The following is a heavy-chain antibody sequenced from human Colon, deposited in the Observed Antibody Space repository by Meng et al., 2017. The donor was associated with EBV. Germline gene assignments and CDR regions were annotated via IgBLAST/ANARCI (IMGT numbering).Heavy chain of an antibody. CDR2: ISTNTGNP. V-gene: IGHV7-4-1*02. D-gene: IGHD6-19*01. Sequence: QGQLVQSGSELKKPGASVKVSCKASGYTFTRYPMNWVRQAPGQGLEWMGWISTNTGNPTYAQGFTGRFVFSADTSVSTAYLQISSLKAEDTAVYYCGTLKYTSGFYGPAYWGQGALVTVSS. J-gene: IGHJ4*02. CDR3: GTLKYTSGFYGPAY. CDR1: GYTFTRYP.